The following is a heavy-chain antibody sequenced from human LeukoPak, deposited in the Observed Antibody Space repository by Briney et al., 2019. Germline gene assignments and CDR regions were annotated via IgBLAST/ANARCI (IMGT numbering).Heavy chain of an antibody. J-gene: IGHJ4*02. CDR2: ISAYNGYT. V-gene: IGHV1-18*01. CDR3: ARDHSRYGSGSHAYY. CDR1: GYTFTSYG. D-gene: IGHD3-10*01. Sequence: ASVKVSCKASGYTFTSYGISWVRQAPGQGLEWMGWISAYNGYTNYAQNFQGRVTMTTDASTSTAYMELRSLRSDDTAVYYCARDHSRYGSGSHAYYWGQGTLVTVSS.